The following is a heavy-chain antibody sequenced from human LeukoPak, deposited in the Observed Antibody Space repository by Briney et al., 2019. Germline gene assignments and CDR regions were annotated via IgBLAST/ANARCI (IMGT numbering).Heavy chain of an antibody. CDR1: GGSISSYY. Sequence: SETLSLTCTVSGGSISSYYWSWIRQPPGKGLEWIGYVHYSGSTNYNPSLKSRVTISVDTSKNQFSLKLSSVTAADTAVYYCARETGYYYDSSGYYPFDYWGQGTLVTVSS. CDR2: VHYSGST. V-gene: IGHV4-59*12. D-gene: IGHD3-22*01. CDR3: ARETGYYYDSSGYYPFDY. J-gene: IGHJ4*02.